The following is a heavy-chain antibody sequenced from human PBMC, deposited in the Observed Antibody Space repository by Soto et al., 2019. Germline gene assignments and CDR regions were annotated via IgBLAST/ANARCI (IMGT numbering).Heavy chain of an antibody. CDR3: AREGFSYGYGYYYYNGMDV. CDR1: EFTFSSYW. CDR2: INSDGSST. D-gene: IGHD5-18*01. J-gene: IGHJ6*02. Sequence: EVPLVESGGGLVQPGGSLRLSCAASEFTFSSYWMHWVRQAPGKGLVWVSRINSDGSSTNYADSVKGRFTISRDNDKNTLYLQIDSLRAEDTAVYYCAREGFSYGYGYYYYNGMDVWGQGTTVTVSS. V-gene: IGHV3-74*01.